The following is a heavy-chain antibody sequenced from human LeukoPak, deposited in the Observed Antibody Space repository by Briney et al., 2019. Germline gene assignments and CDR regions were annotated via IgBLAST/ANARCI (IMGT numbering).Heavy chain of an antibody. J-gene: IGHJ5*02. Sequence: GGSLRLSCAASGFTFSSYAMHWVRQAPGKGLEYVSAISSNGGSTYYANSVKGRFTISRDNSKNTLYLQMGSLRAEDMAVYYCARDSCSGGSCYMDPWGRGTLVTVSS. CDR1: GFTFSSYA. CDR3: ARDSCSGGSCYMDP. D-gene: IGHD2-15*01. CDR2: ISSNGGST. V-gene: IGHV3-64*01.